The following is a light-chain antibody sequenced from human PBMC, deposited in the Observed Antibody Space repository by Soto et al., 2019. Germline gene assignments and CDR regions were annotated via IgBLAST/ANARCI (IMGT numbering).Light chain of an antibody. CDR1: SSDVGGYNY. J-gene: IGLJ1*01. Sequence: QSALTQPPSASGSPGQSVTISCTGSSSDVGGYNYVSWYQQHPGKAPKLVIYEVRTRPSGVPDRFSGSKSGNTASLTVSGLQAEDEEDYYCGSYTFTNNFGVFGPGTKLTVL. CDR2: EVR. V-gene: IGLV2-8*01. CDR3: GSYTFTNNFGV.